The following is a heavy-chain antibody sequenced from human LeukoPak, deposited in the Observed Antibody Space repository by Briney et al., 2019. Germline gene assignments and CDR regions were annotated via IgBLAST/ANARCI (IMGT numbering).Heavy chain of an antibody. CDR3: AKYSVQLWDNFDY. J-gene: IGHJ4*02. V-gene: IGHV3-23*01. D-gene: IGHD5-18*01. Sequence: GGSLRLSSAASGFTFSSYAMSWVRQAPGKGLEWVSAISGSGGSTYYADSVKGRFTISRDNSKNTLYLQMNSLRAEDTAVYYCAKYSVQLWDNFDYWGQGTLVTVSS. CDR2: ISGSGGST. CDR1: GFTFSSYA.